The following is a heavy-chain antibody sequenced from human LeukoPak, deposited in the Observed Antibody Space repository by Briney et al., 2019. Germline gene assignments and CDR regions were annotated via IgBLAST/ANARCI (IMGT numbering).Heavy chain of an antibody. V-gene: IGHV3-33*01. CDR2: IWYDGSSK. CDR3: ARSQSSSLIDY. D-gene: IGHD6-13*01. J-gene: IGHJ4*02. CDR1: GFSFSAYG. Sequence: GGSLRLSCAASGFSFSAYGVRWVRQAPGKGLEWVAVIWYDGSSKDYADSVKGRFTFSRDNSKNTLYLQMNSLTVEDTAVYYCARSQSSSLIDYWGQGTLVTVPS.